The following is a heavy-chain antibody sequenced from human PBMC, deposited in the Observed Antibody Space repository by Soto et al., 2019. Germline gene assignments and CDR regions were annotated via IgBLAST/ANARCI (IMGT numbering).Heavy chain of an antibody. CDR3: ASLNPVYDFWSGYSNGMDV. V-gene: IGHV4-4*02. CDR1: GGSISSSNW. J-gene: IGHJ6*02. CDR2: IYHSGST. D-gene: IGHD3-3*01. Sequence: SETLSLTCAVSGGSISSSNWWSWVRQPPGKGLEWIGEIYHSGSTNYNPSLKSRVTISVDKSKNQFSLKLSSVTAADTAVYYCASLNPVYDFWSGYSNGMDVWGQGTTVTVSS.